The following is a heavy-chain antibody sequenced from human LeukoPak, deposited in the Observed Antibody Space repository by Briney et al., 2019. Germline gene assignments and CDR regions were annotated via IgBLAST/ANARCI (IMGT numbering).Heavy chain of an antibody. CDR3: ARVGVAVAGTGVDY. Sequence: PGGSLRLSCAASGFTFSSYSMNWVRQAPGKGLEWVSSISSSSSYIYYADSVKGRFTISRDNAKNSLYLQMNSLRAEDTAVYYCARVGVAVAGTGVDYWGQGTLVTVSS. CDR2: ISSSSSYI. D-gene: IGHD6-19*01. V-gene: IGHV3-21*01. J-gene: IGHJ4*02. CDR1: GFTFSSYS.